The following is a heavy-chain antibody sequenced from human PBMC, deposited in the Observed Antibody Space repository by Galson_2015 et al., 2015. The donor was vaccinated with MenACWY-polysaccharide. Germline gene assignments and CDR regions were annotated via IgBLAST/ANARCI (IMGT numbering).Heavy chain of an antibody. D-gene: IGHD3-10*01. CDR1: GDSVSRDSVS. V-gene: IGHV6-1*01. CDR2: TYYRPKWYD. CDR3: VRGGFGQTVGRFDY. Sequence: CAISGDSVSRDSVSWNWIRQPPSRGLEWLGRTYYRPKWYDDYAVSVRSRMTINPDTSKNQFSLHLNSVTPEDTAVYYCVRGGFGQTVGRFDYWGQGALVTVSS. J-gene: IGHJ4*02.